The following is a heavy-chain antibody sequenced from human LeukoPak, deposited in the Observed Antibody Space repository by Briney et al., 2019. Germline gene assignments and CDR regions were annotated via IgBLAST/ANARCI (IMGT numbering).Heavy chain of an antibody. CDR3: ARSSSSSGNYYYYYMDV. Sequence: GGSLRLSCAASGFTFSSYGMSWVRQAPGKGLEWVSGINWNGGSTGYADSVKGRFTISRDNAKNSLYLQMNSLRAEDTALYYCARSSSSSGNYYYYYMDVWGKGTTVTVSS. CDR1: GFTFSSYG. D-gene: IGHD6-6*01. CDR2: INWNGGST. J-gene: IGHJ6*03. V-gene: IGHV3-20*04.